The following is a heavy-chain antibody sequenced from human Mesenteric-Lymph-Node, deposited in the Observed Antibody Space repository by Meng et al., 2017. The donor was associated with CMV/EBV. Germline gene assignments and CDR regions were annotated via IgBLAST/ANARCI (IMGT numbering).Heavy chain of an antibody. CDR2: INSDQSST. D-gene: IGHD3-22*01. CDR3: AREWPSSGALLDY. V-gene: IGHV3-74*01. J-gene: IGHJ4*02. CDR1: GFTFSNFY. Sequence: GESLKISCAASGFTFSNFYMHWVRQAPGKGLVWVSRINSDQSSTTYAESVKGRFTISRDNSKNTLYLQMNSPRAEDTAVYYCAREWPSSGALLDYWGQGTLVTVSS.